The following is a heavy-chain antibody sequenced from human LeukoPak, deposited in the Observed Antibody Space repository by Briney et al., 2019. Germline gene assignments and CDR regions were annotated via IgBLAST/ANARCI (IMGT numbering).Heavy chain of an antibody. D-gene: IGHD6-6*01. Sequence: ASVKVSCKASGYTFTSYGISWVRQAPGQGLGWMGWISAYNGNTNYAQKLQGRVTMTTDTSTSTAYMELRSLRSDDTVVYYCAHSSSSLTLDYYYMDVWGKGTTVTVSS. J-gene: IGHJ6*03. CDR1: GYTFTSYG. V-gene: IGHV1-18*01. CDR2: ISAYNGNT. CDR3: AHSSSSLTLDYYYMDV.